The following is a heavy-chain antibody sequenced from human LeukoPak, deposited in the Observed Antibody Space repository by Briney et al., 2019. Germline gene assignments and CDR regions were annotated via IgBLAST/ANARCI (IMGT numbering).Heavy chain of an antibody. CDR1: GGSISSSSYY. CDR3: ARGLLGEAGTVPYYYYYMDV. D-gene: IGHD6-13*01. Sequence: NPSETLSLTCTVYGGSISSSSYYWGWIRQPPGKGLEWIGSIYYSGSTYYNPSLKSRVTISVDTSKNQFSLKLSSVTAADTAVYYCARGLLGEAGTVPYYYYYMDVWGKGTTVTISS. CDR2: IYYSGST. V-gene: IGHV4-39*07. J-gene: IGHJ6*03.